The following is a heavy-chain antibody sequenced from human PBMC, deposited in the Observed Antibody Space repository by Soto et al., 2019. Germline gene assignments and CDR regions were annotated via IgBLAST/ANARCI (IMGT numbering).Heavy chain of an antibody. CDR2: IERDGSDT. CDR1: GFAFSRDR. D-gene: IGHD5-12*01. CDR3: VRDPGYTGHDWRFEY. Sequence: EVELVESGGGLVQPGGSLRLSCAASGFAFSRDRMYWVRQAPGKGLIWVSRIERDGSDTGFAESVEGRFTTSRDNDKNMLYLQMNSLRAEDTAVYYCVRDPGYTGHDWRFEYWGQGTLVTVSS. J-gene: IGHJ4*02. V-gene: IGHV3-74*01.